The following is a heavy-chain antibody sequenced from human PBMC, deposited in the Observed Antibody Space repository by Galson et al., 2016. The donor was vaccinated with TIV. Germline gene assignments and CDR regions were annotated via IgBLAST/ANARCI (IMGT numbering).Heavy chain of an antibody. Sequence: TLSLTCSVSGDSISNGAYYWTWIRQHPGKGLEWIGYIYNTGYTPYNPSLKSRLTISVDTSMNQFSLGLNSATAADTAVYYCARVVSAAVDWFDPWGPGTLVTVSS. V-gene: IGHV4-31*03. J-gene: IGHJ5*02. CDR2: IYNTGYT. CDR3: ARVVSAAVDWFDP. D-gene: IGHD6-25*01. CDR1: GDSISNGAYY.